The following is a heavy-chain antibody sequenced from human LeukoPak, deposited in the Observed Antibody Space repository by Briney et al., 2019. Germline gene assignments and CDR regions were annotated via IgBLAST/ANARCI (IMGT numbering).Heavy chain of an antibody. Sequence: GVSLRLSCAASGFTVSRNYMSWVRQAPGKGLEWVSVIYSGGSTYYADSVKGRFTISRDNSKNTLYLQMNSLRAEDTAVYYCARENHGPLDYWGQGTLVTVSS. J-gene: IGHJ4*02. CDR3: ARENHGPLDY. CDR2: IYSGGST. V-gene: IGHV3-53*01. CDR1: GFTVSRNY.